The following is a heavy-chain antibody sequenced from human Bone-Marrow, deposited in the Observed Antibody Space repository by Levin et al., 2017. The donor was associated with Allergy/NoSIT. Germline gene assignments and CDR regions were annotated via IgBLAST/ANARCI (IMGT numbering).Heavy chain of an antibody. CDR3: ARVGGGYSYGFHYYYMDV. CDR2: IYYSGST. CDR1: GGSISSYY. Sequence: SETLSLTCTVSGGSISSYYWSWIRQPPGKGLEWIGYIYYSGSTNYNPSLKSRVTISVDTSKNQFSLKLSSVTAADTAVYYCARVGGGYSYGFHYYYMDVWGKGTTVTVSS. J-gene: IGHJ6*03. D-gene: IGHD5-18*01. V-gene: IGHV4-59*01.